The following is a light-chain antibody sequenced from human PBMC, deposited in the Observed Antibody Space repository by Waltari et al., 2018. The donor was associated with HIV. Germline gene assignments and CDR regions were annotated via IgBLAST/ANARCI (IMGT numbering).Light chain of an antibody. Sequence: QSALTQPASVSGFLGQPFNIPSTGISTHSRFFKFAPWYQQYPGKIPRLIIFDINNRPSGVSDHFSGSRSGNSASLTFSGLQSGDEAHYYCASNRLDYTLIFGGGTKLTVL. J-gene: IGLJ2*01. V-gene: IGLV2-14*03. CDR2: DIN. CDR3: ASNRLDYTLI. CDR1: STHSRFFKF.